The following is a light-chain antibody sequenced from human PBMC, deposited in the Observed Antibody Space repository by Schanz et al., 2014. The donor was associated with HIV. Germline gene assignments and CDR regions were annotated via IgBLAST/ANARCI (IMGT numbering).Light chain of an antibody. Sequence: DIVLTQSPATLSLSPGERATLSCRASQSVSSFLAWYQQKPGQAPRLLIYSASYRAPGVPARFSGSGSGTDFTLTISNLEPEDFAVYYCQQRSTWPLTFGGGTKVGIK. V-gene: IGKV3-11*01. CDR1: QSVSSF. CDR3: QQRSTWPLT. J-gene: IGKJ4*01. CDR2: SAS.